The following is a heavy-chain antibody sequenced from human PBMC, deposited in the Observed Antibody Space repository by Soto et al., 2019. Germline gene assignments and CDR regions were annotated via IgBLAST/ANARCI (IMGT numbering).Heavy chain of an antibody. Sequence: TVSGGSISSGDYYWSWIRQPPGKGLEWIGYIYYSGSTYYNPSLKSRVTISVDTSKNQFSLKLSSVTAADTAVYYCARVAVGAPYYYYGMDVWGQGTTVTVSS. D-gene: IGHD1-26*01. V-gene: IGHV4-30-4*01. CDR3: ARVAVGAPYYYYGMDV. CDR1: GGSISSGDYY. J-gene: IGHJ6*02. CDR2: IYYSGST.